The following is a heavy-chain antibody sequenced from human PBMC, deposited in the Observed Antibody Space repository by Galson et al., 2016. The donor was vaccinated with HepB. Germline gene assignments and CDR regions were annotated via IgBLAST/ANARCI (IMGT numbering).Heavy chain of an antibody. J-gene: IGHJ4*02. CDR1: GSPFSGHA. CDR3: AKRRFHDSGGFLVSVDY. CDR2: INGAGGST. V-gene: IGHV3-23*01. D-gene: IGHD3-22*01. Sequence: SLRLSCAASGSPFSGHAMSWVRQAPGKGLEWVSSINGAGGSTYYADSVKGRFTISRDNSKNTVYLQMNSLRAEDTALYYCAKRRFHDSGGFLVSVDYWGQGTLVTVSS.